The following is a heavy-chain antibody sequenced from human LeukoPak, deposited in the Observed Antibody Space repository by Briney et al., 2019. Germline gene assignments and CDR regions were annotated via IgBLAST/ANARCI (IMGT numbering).Heavy chain of an antibody. D-gene: IGHD3-22*01. CDR3: ARDALQWLLLRYAFDI. CDR2: ISGSGGST. V-gene: IGHV3-23*01. J-gene: IGHJ3*02. Sequence: GGSLRLSCAASGFTFSSYAMSWVRQAPGKGLEWVSGISGSGGSTYYADSVKGRFTISRDNAKNSLYLQLNSLRAEDTAVYYCARDALQWLLLRYAFDIWGQGTMVTVSS. CDR1: GFTFSSYA.